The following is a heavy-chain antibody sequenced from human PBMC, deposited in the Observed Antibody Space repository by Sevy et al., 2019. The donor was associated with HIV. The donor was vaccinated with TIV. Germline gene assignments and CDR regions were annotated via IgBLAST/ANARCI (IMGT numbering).Heavy chain of an antibody. J-gene: IGHJ4*02. V-gene: IGHV3-43D*03. Sequence: GSLRLSCAASGFTFDDYAMHWVRQAPGKGLEWVSLISWDGGSTYYADSVKGRFTISRDNSKNSLYLQMNSLRAEDTALYYCAKDKGHDFWCGYVDYWGQGTLVTVSS. CDR2: ISWDGGST. D-gene: IGHD3-3*01. CDR3: AKDKGHDFWCGYVDY. CDR1: GFTFDDYA.